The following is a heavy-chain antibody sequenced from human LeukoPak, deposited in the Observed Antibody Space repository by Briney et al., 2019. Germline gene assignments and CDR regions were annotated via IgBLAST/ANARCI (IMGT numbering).Heavy chain of an antibody. CDR1: DDSITMYY. J-gene: IGHJ4*02. V-gene: IGHV4-59*08. D-gene: IGHD3-22*01. CDR2: IYYSGST. Sequence: SETLSLTCSVSDDSITMYYWTWIRQPPGRGLEWIGSIYYSGSTYYSPSLKSRVTISVDTSKNQFSLKLSSLTAADTAVYYCASKRSGYYSGFFDYWGQGTLVTVSS. CDR3: ASKRSGYYSGFFDY.